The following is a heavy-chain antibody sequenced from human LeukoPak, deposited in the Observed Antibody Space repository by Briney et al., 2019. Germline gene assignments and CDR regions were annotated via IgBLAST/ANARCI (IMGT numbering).Heavy chain of an antibody. CDR3: AKEGSDDFWSGYYYLY. D-gene: IGHD3-3*01. CDR1: GFTFSSYA. J-gene: IGHJ4*02. Sequence: PGGSLRLSCAASGFTFSSYAMSWVRQAPGKGLEWVSAISGSGGSTYYADSVKGRFTISRDNSKNTVYLQMNSLRAEDTAVYYCAKEGSDDFWSGYYYLYWGQGTLVTVSS. CDR2: ISGSGGST. V-gene: IGHV3-23*01.